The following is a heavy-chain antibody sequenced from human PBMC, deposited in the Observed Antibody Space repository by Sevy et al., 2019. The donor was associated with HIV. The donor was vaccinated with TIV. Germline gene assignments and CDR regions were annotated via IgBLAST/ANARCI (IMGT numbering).Heavy chain of an antibody. CDR2: FDPEDGET. D-gene: IGHD2-2*01. J-gene: IGHJ6*02. V-gene: IGHV1-24*01. Sequence: ASVKVSCKVSGYTITELSMHWVRQAPGKGLEWMGGFDPEDGETIYAQKFQGRVTMTEDTSTDTAYMELSSLRSEDTAVYYCATDRDCSSTSCYPGGMDVWGQGTTVTVSS. CDR1: GYTITELS. CDR3: ATDRDCSSTSCYPGGMDV.